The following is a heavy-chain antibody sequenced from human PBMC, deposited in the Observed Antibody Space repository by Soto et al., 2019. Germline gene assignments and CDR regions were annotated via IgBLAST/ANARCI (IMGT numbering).Heavy chain of an antibody. CDR3: ARGTYCSGGSCYPNFDY. CDR1: GYTFTSYD. D-gene: IGHD2-15*01. CDR2: MNPNSGNT. V-gene: IGHV1-8*01. J-gene: IGHJ4*02. Sequence: QEQLVQSGAEVKKPGASVKVSCKASGYTFTSYDINWVRQATGQGLVWMGWMNPNSGNTDYAQKFQGRVTMTRNTPISTAYMELSSLRSEDTAVYYCARGTYCSGGSCYPNFDYWGQGTLVTVSS.